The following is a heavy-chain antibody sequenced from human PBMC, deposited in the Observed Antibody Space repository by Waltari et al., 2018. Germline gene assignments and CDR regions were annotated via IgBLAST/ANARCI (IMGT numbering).Heavy chain of an antibody. J-gene: IGHJ5*02. D-gene: IGHD3-10*01. CDR2: INHSGST. Sequence: QVQLQQWGAGLLKPSETLSLTCAVYGGSFSGYYWSWIRQPPGKGLEWIGEINHSGSTNHNPSLKSRVTISVDTSKNQFSLKLSSVTAADTAVYYCARGITMVRGANASIDPWGQGTLVTVSS. CDR3: ARGITMVRGANASIDP. CDR1: GGSFSGYY. V-gene: IGHV4-34*01.